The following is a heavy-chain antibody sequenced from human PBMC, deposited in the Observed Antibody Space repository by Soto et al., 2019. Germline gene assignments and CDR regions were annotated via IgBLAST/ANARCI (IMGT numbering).Heavy chain of an antibody. CDR2: ISSSSSYT. J-gene: IGHJ4*02. D-gene: IGHD2-2*01. Sequence: GGSLRLSCAASGFTFSDYYMSWIRQAPGKGLEWVSYISSSSSYTNYADSVKGRFTISRDNAKNSLYLQMNSLRAEDTAVYYCARSSGGGNIVVVPAAMAYFDYWGQGTLVTVSS. V-gene: IGHV3-11*06. CDR3: ARSSGGGNIVVVPAAMAYFDY. CDR1: GFTFSDYY.